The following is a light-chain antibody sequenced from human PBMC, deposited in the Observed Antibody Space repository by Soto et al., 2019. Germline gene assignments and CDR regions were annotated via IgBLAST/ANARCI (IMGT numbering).Light chain of an antibody. CDR3: CSCTRSNTYV. V-gene: IGLV2-14*01. Sequence: QSVLTQPASVSGSPGQSITISCTGTSSDVGGYTYVSWYQQHPGKAHKLMIYDVTYRPSGVSSRFSGSKSGNTASLTISGLQAEDEADYYCCSCTRSNTYVFGTGTKVTVL. CDR2: DVT. CDR1: SSDVGGYTY. J-gene: IGLJ1*01.